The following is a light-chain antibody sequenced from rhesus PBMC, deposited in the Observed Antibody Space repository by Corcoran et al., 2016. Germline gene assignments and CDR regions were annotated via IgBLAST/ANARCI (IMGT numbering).Light chain of an antibody. V-gene: IGKV3-10*01. CDR2: GAS. Sequence: QVILTQSPATLSLSPGERATLSCRASQSVSSYLAWYQQKPGQAPRPPSYGASSRATGIPDRFSGSGFGTDFTLPISSLEPEDVGVYPCYQHSSGYSFGQGTKVEIK. J-gene: IGKJ2*01. CDR1: QSVSSY. CDR3: YQHSSGYS.